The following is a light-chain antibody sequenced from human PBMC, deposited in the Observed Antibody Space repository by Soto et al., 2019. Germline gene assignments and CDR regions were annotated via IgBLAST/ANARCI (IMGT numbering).Light chain of an antibody. V-gene: IGKV1-33*01. Sequence: DIQMTQSPSPLPASVGDRVIITCQASQAISNHVNWYQQKQGRAPKLLIYDTSNLETGVPSRFRGSGGGTDFTFTITSLQPEDFATYFCQQTDKLPLTFGGGTKVDMK. CDR1: QAISNH. CDR2: DTS. J-gene: IGKJ4*01. CDR3: QQTDKLPLT.